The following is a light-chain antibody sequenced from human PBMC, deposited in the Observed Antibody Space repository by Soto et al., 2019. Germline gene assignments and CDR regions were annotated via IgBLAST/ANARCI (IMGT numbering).Light chain of an antibody. J-gene: IGKJ1*01. V-gene: IGKV4-1*01. Sequence: DIVMTQSPDSLAVSLGERTTINCKSSQSVLYSSNDKNYLAWYQQKPGQPPKLLICWASTRESGVPDRFSGSGSGTDFTLTISSVRAEDVAVYYCQQYYSTPWTFGQGTKVEIK. CDR2: WAS. CDR1: QSVLYSSNDKNY. CDR3: QQYYSTPWT.